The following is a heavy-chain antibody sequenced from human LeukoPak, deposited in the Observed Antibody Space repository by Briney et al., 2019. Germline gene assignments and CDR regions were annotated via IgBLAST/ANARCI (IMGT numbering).Heavy chain of an antibody. CDR2: ISSSSSYT. CDR3: AREGYSSGWSPHGWFDP. V-gene: IGHV3-11*06. J-gene: IGHJ5*02. Sequence: PGGSLRLSCAASGFTFSDYYMSWIRQAPGKGLEWVSYISSSSSYTNYADSVKGRFTISRDNAKNSLYLQMNSLRAEDTAVYYCAREGYSSGWSPHGWFDPWGRGTLVTVSS. D-gene: IGHD6-19*01. CDR1: GFTFSDYY.